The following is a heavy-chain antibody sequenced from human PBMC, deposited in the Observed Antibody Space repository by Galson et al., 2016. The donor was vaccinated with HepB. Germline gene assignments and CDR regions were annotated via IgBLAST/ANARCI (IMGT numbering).Heavy chain of an antibody. J-gene: IGHJ4*02. Sequence: SVKVSCKASGGTFSSYAISWVRQAPGQGLEWMGWINAGSGNTKYSQKLQGRVTITRDTSASTAYMELSSLRAEDTAVYYCARGWVDDWGQGTLVTVSS. CDR1: GGTFSSYA. CDR2: INAGSGNT. CDR3: ARGWVDD. D-gene: IGHD1-26*01. V-gene: IGHV1-3*01.